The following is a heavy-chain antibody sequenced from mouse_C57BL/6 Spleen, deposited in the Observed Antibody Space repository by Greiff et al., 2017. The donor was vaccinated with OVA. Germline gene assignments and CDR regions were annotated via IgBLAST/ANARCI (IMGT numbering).Heavy chain of an antibody. Sequence: QVQLQQPGAELVRPGTSVKLSCKASGYTFTSYWMHWVKQRPGQGLEWIGVIDPSDSYTNYNQKFKGKATLTVDTSSSTDYMQLSSLTSEDSAVYYCARGSSYGDFDYWGQGTTLTVSS. CDR2: IDPSDSYT. CDR3: ARGSSYGDFDY. J-gene: IGHJ2*01. D-gene: IGHD1-1*01. V-gene: IGHV1-59*01. CDR1: GYTFTSYW.